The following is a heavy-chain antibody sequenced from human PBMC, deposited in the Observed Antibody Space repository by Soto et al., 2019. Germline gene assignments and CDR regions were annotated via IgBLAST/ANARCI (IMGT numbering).Heavy chain of an antibody. Sequence: GASVKVSCKASGYTLTSYYLHGVRQAPGQGPEWMGIINPSGGITNDAQKFQDRVTMTSDTSTSTVYMELSSLRSEDTAVYYCARGMSTTRYYYYYGMDVWGQGTTVTVSS. CDR3: ARGMSTTRYYYYYGMDV. J-gene: IGHJ6*02. D-gene: IGHD2-2*01. V-gene: IGHV1-46*01. CDR1: GYTLTSYY. CDR2: INPSGGIT.